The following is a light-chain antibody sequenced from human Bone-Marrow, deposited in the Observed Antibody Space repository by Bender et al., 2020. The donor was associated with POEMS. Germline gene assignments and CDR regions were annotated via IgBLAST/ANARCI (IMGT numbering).Light chain of an antibody. CDR2: DVT. CDR1: SSDVGGYKY. J-gene: IGLJ2*01. V-gene: IGLV2-14*01. Sequence: QSALTQPASVSASPGQSITISCTGTSSDVGGYKYVSWYQQHPGKVPKLLIYDVTNRPSGVSNRFSGSKSGNTASLTISGLQAEDEADYYCSSYTSSSTLLFGGGTKLTVL. CDR3: SSYTSSSTLL.